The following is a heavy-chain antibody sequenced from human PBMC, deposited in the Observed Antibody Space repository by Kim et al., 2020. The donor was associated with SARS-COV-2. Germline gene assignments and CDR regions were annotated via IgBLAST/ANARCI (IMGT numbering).Heavy chain of an antibody. D-gene: IGHD6-13*01. V-gene: IGHV3-9*01. J-gene: IGHJ6*02. CDR2: ISWNSGSI. CDR1: GFTFDDYA. CDR3: AKGRSKNRNSWYVHYYYGMDV. Sequence: GGSLRLSCAASGFTFDDYAMHWVRQAPGKGLEWVSGISWNSGSIGYADSVKGRFTISRDNAKNSLYLQMNSLRAEDTALYYCAKGRSKNRNSWYVHYYYGMDVWGQGTTVTVSS.